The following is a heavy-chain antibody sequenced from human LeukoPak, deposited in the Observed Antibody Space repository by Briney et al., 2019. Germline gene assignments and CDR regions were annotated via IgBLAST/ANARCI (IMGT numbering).Heavy chain of an antibody. CDR3: ARDFSPYSSSPDPHYYYYYYMDV. D-gene: IGHD6-6*01. CDR1: GYTFTSYY. CDR2: INPSGGST. Sequence: ASVKVSCKASGYTFTSYYMHWVRQAPGQGLEWMGIINPSGGSTSYAQKFQGRVTMTRDMSTSTVYMELSSLRPEDTAVYYCARDFSPYSSSPDPHYYYYYYMDVWGKGTTVTVSS. V-gene: IGHV1-46*01. J-gene: IGHJ6*03.